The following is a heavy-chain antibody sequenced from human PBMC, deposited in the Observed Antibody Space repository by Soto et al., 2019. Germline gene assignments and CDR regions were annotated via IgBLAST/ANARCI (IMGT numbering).Heavy chain of an antibody. CDR1: GFTFSSYD. CDR2: IGTAGDT. D-gene: IGHD2-2*01. Sequence: GGSLRLSCAASGFTFSSYDMHWVRQATGKGLEWVSAIGTAGDTYYPGSVKGRFTISRENAKNSLYLQMNSLRAEDTAVYYCLRCSSTSCYDYWGQGTLVTVSS. J-gene: IGHJ4*02. V-gene: IGHV3-13*01. CDR3: LRCSSTSCYDY.